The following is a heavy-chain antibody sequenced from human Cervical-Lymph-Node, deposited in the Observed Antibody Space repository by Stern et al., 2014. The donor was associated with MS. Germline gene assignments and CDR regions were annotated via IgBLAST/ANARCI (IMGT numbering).Heavy chain of an antibody. D-gene: IGHD7-27*01. J-gene: IGHJ3*02. CDR1: GFTFSSYS. CDR2: ITRSSGTI. V-gene: IGHV3-48*01. Sequence: EVHLVESGGGLVPPGGSLRLSCVASGFTFSSYSMNWVRQAPGKGLEWVSYITRSSGTICYADSVKARFTISRDNAKNSLYLQMNSLRAGDTAVYYCAGTWGSDAFDIWGQGTMVTVSS. CDR3: AGTWGSDAFDI.